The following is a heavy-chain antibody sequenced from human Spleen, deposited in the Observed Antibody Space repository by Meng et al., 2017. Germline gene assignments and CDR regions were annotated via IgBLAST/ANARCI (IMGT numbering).Heavy chain of an antibody. CDR2: IYPGDSDA. Sequence: GESLKISCEASGYSFTSYWIGWVRQMPGKGLEWMGIIYPGDSDAKYSPSFQGQVTISADKSINTAYLQWSGLKASDTAMYYCAARHDFGDYGLDYWGQGTLVTVSS. CDR1: GYSFTSYW. CDR3: AARHDFGDYGLDY. J-gene: IGHJ4*02. D-gene: IGHD4-17*01. V-gene: IGHV5-51*01.